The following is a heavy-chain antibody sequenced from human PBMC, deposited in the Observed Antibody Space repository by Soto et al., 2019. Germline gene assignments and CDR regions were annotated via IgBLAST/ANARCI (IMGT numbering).Heavy chain of an antibody. D-gene: IGHD2-15*01. CDR2: IIPIFGTA. V-gene: IGHV1-69*12. CDR1: GGTFSSYA. J-gene: IGHJ6*02. CDR3: ARRRIVVVVAATIDYYGMDV. Sequence: QVQLVQSGAEVKKPGSSVKVSCKASGGTFSSYAISWVRQAPGQGLEWMGGIIPIFGTANYAQKFQGRVTITADESTGTAYMELSSLRSEDTAVYYCARRRIVVVVAATIDYYGMDVWGQGTTVTVSS.